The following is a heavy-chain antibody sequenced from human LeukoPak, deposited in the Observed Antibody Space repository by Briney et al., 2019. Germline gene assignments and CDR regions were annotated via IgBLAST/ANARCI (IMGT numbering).Heavy chain of an antibody. D-gene: IGHD2-8*01. CDR3: ARDAKGYCSDGVCAD. CDR2: ISSTTNYI. V-gene: IGHV3-21*01. CDR1: GFTFSSYS. J-gene: IGHJ4*02. Sequence: PGGSLRLSCVASGFTFSSYSMNWVRQAPGKGLEWVSSISSTTNYIYDHADSVRGRFTISRDNAKNSLYLRMNSLRAEDTAVYYCARDAKGYCSDGVCADWGQGTLVTVSS.